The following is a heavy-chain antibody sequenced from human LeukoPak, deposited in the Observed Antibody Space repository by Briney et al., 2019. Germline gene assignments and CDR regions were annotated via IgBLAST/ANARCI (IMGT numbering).Heavy chain of an antibody. J-gene: IGHJ6*02. V-gene: IGHV3-30*02. Sequence: GGSLRLSCGASGFTFNRHGMHWVRQAPGKGLEWVAFIHYDGSNKYYGDSVEGRFTISRDNSKNTLYLQMNSLRAEDTAVYYCAKDLVRGVPPGYYGMDVWGQGTTVTVSS. D-gene: IGHD3-10*01. CDR2: IHYDGSNK. CDR3: AKDLVRGVPPGYYGMDV. CDR1: GFTFNRHG.